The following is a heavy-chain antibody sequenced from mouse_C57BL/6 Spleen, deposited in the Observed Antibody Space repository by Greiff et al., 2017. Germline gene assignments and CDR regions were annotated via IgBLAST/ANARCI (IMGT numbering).Heavy chain of an antibody. J-gene: IGHJ4*01. CDR2: IDPSDSYT. D-gene: IGHD1-1*01. CDR3: ARGTTVVARYAMDY. V-gene: IGHV1-69*01. CDR1: GYTFTSYW. Sequence: VQLQQPGAELVMPGASVKLSCKASGYTFTSYWMHWVKQRPGQGLEWIGEIDPSDSYTNYNQKFKGKSTLTVDKSSSTAYMQLSSLTSEDSAVYYCARGTTVVARYAMDYWGQGTSVTVSS.